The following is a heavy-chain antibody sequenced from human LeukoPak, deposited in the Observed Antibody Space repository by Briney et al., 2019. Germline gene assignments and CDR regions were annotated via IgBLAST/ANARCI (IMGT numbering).Heavy chain of an antibody. D-gene: IGHD3-10*01. V-gene: IGHV3-21*01. CDR2: ISSSSSYI. J-gene: IGHJ3*02. CDR3: ARDRTYGSGYPDAFDI. CDR1: GFTFSSYS. Sequence: GGSLRLSCAASGFTFSSYSMNWVRQAPGKGLEWVSSISSSSSYIYYADSVKGRFTISRDNAKNSLYLQMNSLRAEDTAVYCCARDRTYGSGYPDAFDIWGQGTMVTVSS.